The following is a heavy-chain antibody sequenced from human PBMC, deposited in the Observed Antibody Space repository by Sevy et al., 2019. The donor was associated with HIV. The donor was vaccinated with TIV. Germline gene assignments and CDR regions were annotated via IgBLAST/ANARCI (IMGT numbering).Heavy chain of an antibody. J-gene: IGHJ4*01. Sequence: ASVKVSCKASGYTFTGYYMHWVRQAPGQGLEWMGWINPNSGGTNYAQKFQGRVTMTRDTSISTAYMELSRLRSDDTAVYYCARSCSSWYGVGYWGHGTLVTVSS. D-gene: IGHD6-13*01. CDR2: INPNSGGT. CDR3: ARSCSSWYGVGY. V-gene: IGHV1-2*02. CDR1: GYTFTGYY.